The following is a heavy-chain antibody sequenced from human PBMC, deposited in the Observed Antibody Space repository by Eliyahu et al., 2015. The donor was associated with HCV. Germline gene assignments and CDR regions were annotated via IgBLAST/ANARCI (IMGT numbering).Heavy chain of an antibody. CDR3: AKDAIELRYFDWPEPDY. CDR2: ISGSGGST. Sequence: EVQLVESGGGLVQPGGSLRLSCAASGFTFSSYAMSWVRQAPGKGLEWVSAISGSGGSTYYADSVKGRFTISRDNSKNTLYLQMNSLRAEDTAVYYCAKDAIELRYFDWPEPDYWGQGTLVTVSS. J-gene: IGHJ4*02. D-gene: IGHD3-9*01. CDR1: GFTFSSYA. V-gene: IGHV3-23*04.